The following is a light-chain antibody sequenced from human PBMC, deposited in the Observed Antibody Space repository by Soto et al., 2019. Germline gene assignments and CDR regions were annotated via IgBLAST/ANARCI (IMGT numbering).Light chain of an antibody. CDR1: QSISSW. J-gene: IGKJ2*03. Sequence: DIQMTQSPSTLSASVGDRVTITCRARQSISSWLAWYQQKPGKAPNLLIYDASSLESGVPSRFSGSGSGTEFTLTISSQQPDDFATYYCQQYSSFYSFGQGTKLETK. CDR2: DAS. V-gene: IGKV1-5*01. CDR3: QQYSSFYS.